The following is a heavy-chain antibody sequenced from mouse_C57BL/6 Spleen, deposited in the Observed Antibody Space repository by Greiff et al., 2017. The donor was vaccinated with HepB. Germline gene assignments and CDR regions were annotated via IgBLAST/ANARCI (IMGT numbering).Heavy chain of an antibody. V-gene: IGHV1-72*01. J-gene: IGHJ2*01. D-gene: IGHD1-1*01. CDR3: ARRDGSSLDY. Sequence: QVQLQQPGAELVKPGASVKLSCKASGYTFTSYWMHWVKQRPGRGLEWIGSIDPNSGGTKYNEKFKSKATLTVDKPSSTAYMQRSSLTSEDAAVYYCARRDGSSLDYWGQGTTLTVSS. CDR2: IDPNSGGT. CDR1: GYTFTSYW.